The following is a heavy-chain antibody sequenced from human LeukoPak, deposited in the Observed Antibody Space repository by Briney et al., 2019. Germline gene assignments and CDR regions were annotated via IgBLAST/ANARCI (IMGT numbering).Heavy chain of an antibody. J-gene: IGHJ6*03. Sequence: PSETLSLTCAVYGWSFSGYYCSAIRQPPPRRVVWMVGINNSGSTNYNPSLHSRVTISVDTTKNQLSPNLYTLTTAATSVDYFARGQLTCSGGSCYSNQYYYYYYMDVWGKGTTGTGSS. D-gene: IGHD2-15*01. CDR3: ARGQLTCSGGSCYSNQYYYYYYMDV. CDR1: GWSFSGYY. CDR2: INNSGST. V-gene: IGHV4-34*01.